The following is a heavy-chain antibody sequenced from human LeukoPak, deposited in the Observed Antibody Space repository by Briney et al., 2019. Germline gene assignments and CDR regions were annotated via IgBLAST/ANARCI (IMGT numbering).Heavy chain of an antibody. Sequence: GGSLRLSCAASRFTFSSYAMSWVRQAPGKGLEWVSAISGSGGSTYYADSVKGRFTISRDNSKNTLYLQMNSLRAEDTAVYYCAKFRGYSGTNRYYFDYWGQGTLVTVSS. CDR2: ISGSGGST. CDR1: RFTFSSYA. V-gene: IGHV3-23*01. J-gene: IGHJ4*02. CDR3: AKFRGYSGTNRYYFDY. D-gene: IGHD1-26*01.